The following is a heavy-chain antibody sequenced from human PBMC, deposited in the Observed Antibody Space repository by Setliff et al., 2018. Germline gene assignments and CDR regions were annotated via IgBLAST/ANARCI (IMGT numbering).Heavy chain of an antibody. CDR1: ELIFSHTW. J-gene: IGHJ4*02. V-gene: IGHV3-15*01. CDR2: IKGQTDGGTT. D-gene: IGHD3-9*01. CDR3: TTSLRYFDWSPTDY. Sequence: GGSLRLSCAAPELIFSHTWMNWVRQAPGKGLEWVGRIKGQTDGGTTDYAAPVKGRFTISRDDSKNTLYLQMNSLKTEDTAVYYCTTSLRYFDWSPTDYWGQGTQVTVSS.